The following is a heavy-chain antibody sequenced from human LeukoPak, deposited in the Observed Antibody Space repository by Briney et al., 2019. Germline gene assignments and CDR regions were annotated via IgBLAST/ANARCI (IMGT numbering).Heavy chain of an antibody. D-gene: IGHD5-18*01. J-gene: IGHJ4*02. CDR2: IIPIFGTA. CDR1: GGTFSSYA. Sequence: SVKVSCRASGGTFSSYAISWVRQAPGQGLEWMGGIIPIFGTANYAQKFQGGVTITTDESTSTAYMELSSLRSEDTAVYYCARSGYSYGHRMIDYWGQGTLVTVSS. CDR3: ARSGYSYGHRMIDY. V-gene: IGHV1-69*05.